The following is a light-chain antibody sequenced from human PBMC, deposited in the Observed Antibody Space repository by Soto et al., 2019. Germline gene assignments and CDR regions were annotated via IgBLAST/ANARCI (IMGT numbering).Light chain of an antibody. V-gene: IGLV2-11*01. Sequence: QSVLTQPRSVSGSPGQSVTISCTGTSSDVDDYNYVSWFQQHPGKARKLLIYDVSERPSGVPDRFSGSKSSNTASLTISGLQSEDEADYYCCSYGGTFYVFGTGTKVTVL. CDR3: CSYGGTFYV. CDR1: SSDVDDYNY. J-gene: IGLJ1*01. CDR2: DVS.